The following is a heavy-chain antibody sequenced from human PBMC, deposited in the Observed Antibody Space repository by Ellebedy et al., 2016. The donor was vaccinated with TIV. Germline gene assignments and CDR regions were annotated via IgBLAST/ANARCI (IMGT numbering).Heavy chain of an antibody. CDR3: VTILRSGKWYFDY. D-gene: IGHD3-3*01. J-gene: IGHJ4*02. CDR2: ISNSGTFT. CDR1: GFTFSSYG. Sequence: GESLKISCAASGFTFSSYGMCWVRQAPGKGLEWVSCISNSGTFTYYADSVKGRFTISRDNSKNTLYVQMNSLRAEDTAVYYCVTILRSGKWYFDYWGQGTLVTVSS. V-gene: IGHV3-23*01.